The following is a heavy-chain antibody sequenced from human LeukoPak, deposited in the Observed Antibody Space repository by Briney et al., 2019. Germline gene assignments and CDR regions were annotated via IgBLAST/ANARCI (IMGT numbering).Heavy chain of an antibody. CDR1: GFTFSSYA. CDR3: AKGFGVTTYFDY. CDR2: ISGSGGGS. Sequence: GGSLRLSCAASGFTFSSYAMSWVLQAPGKGLEWVSAISGSGGGSYYSNSLKGRFTISRDNSKNTLYLQMNSLRAEDTAVYYCAKGFGVTTYFDYWGQGTLVTVSS. D-gene: IGHD4-11*01. V-gene: IGHV3-23*01. J-gene: IGHJ4*02.